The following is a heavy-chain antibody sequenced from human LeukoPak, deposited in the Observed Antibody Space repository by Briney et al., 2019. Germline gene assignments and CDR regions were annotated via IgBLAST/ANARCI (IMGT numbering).Heavy chain of an antibody. V-gene: IGHV4-59*12. J-gene: IGHJ6*02. CDR2: ISDIGSI. CDR3: ARFHARFRRSINYYYGMDV. D-gene: IGHD1-14*01. Sequence: SETLSLTCTVSGGSISSYYWSWIRQPPGKGLEWIAYISDIGSINYNPSLKSRVTISVDTSKNQFSLKLSPVTAADTAVYYCARFHARFRRSINYYYGMDVWGQGTTVTVSS. CDR1: GGSISSYY.